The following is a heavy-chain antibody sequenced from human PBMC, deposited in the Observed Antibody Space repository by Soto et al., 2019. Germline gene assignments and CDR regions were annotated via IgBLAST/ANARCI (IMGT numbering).Heavy chain of an antibody. D-gene: IGHD3-22*01. V-gene: IGHV1-46*01. CDR3: ARVAHDSSGYYMNY. J-gene: IGHJ4*02. CDR1: ADTFTSYY. CDR2: INPNGGST. Sequence: ASVKVSCKAPADTFTSYYIHWVRQAPGHGLEWMGIINPNGGSTSYAQKFQGRVTMTRDTSTSTVYMELSSLRSEDTAVYYCARVAHDSSGYYMNYWGQGTLVTVSS.